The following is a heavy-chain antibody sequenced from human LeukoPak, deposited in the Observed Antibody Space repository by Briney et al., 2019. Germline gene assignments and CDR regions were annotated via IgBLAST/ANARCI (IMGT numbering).Heavy chain of an antibody. Sequence: GGSLRLSCAASGFTFDDYGMSWVRQAPGKGLEWVSLITWDGGSTYYADSVKGRFTISRDNNKNSLYLQMNSLRSEDTALYYCASAVVGAFDYWGQGTLVTVSS. CDR3: ASAVVGAFDY. CDR2: ITWDGGST. J-gene: IGHJ4*02. D-gene: IGHD6-19*01. V-gene: IGHV3-43D*03. CDR1: GFTFDDYG.